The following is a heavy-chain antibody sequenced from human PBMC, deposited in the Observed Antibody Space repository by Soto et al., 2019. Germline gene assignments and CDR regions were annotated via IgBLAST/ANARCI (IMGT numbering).Heavy chain of an antibody. CDR3: ARDGPNCSGGSCYSGDWFDP. D-gene: IGHD2-15*01. J-gene: IGHJ5*02. V-gene: IGHV1-46*01. Sequence: WASVKVSCKASGYTFTSYYMHWVRQAPGQGLEWMGIINPSGGSTSYAQKFQGRVTMTRDTSTSTVYMELSSLRSEDTAVYYCARDGPNCSGGSCYSGDWFDPWGQGTLVTVSS. CDR1: GYTFTSYY. CDR2: INPSGGST.